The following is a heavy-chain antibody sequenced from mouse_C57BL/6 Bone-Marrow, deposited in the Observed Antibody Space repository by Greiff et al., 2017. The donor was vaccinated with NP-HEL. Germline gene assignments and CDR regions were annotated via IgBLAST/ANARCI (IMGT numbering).Heavy chain of an antibody. CDR2: IYPGDGDT. CDR1: GNAFSSSW. Sequence: VQLQQSGPELVKPGASVKISCKASGNAFSSSWMNWVKQRPGKGLEWIGRIYPGDGDTNYNGKFKGKATLTADKSSSTAYMQLSSLTSEDSAVYFCAREEGLRRDYWGQGTTLTVSS. CDR3: AREEGLRRDY. V-gene: IGHV1-82*01. D-gene: IGHD2-4*01. J-gene: IGHJ2*01.